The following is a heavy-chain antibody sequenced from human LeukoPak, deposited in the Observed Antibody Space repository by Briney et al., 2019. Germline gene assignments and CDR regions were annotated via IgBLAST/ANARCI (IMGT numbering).Heavy chain of an antibody. D-gene: IGHD2-15*01. V-gene: IGHV3-7*03. Sequence: PGGSLRLSCAASGFTFSRYWMSWVRQAPGKGLEWVANIKQDGGEIYYVDSVKGRFTISRDNAKNSVYLHMNSLRAEDTAIYSCAKNGDRGAYCSGGTCYPYYYYNMDVWGKGTTVTISS. CDR2: IKQDGGEI. J-gene: IGHJ6*03. CDR1: GFTFSRYW. CDR3: AKNGDRGAYCSGGTCYPYYYYNMDV.